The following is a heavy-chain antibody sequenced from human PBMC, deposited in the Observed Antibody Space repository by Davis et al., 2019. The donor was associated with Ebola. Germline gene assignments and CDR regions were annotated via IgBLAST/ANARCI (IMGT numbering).Heavy chain of an antibody. J-gene: IGHJ5*02. CDR1: GGSFSGYY. CDR2: ITHSGST. CDR3: ARGLTTAVTSGFDP. D-gene: IGHD4-11*01. V-gene: IGHV4-34*01. Sequence: PGGSLRLSCAVYGGSFSGYYWSWIRQPPGKGLEWIGEITHSGSTNYNPSLKSRVTISEDTSKNQFSLKLSSVTAADTAVYYCARGLTTAVTSGFDPWGQGTLVTVSS.